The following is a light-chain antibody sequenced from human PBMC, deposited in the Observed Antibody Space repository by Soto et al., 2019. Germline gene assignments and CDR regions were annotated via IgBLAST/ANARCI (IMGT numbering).Light chain of an antibody. CDR1: QSINNN. CDR3: QQYSHWPIT. J-gene: IGKJ5*01. V-gene: IGKV3-15*01. Sequence: EIVLTQSPVTLSVSPGERATLSCRASQSINNNYLAWYQQKPGQAPRLLIFGISTRATGVPARFSGSGSGTEFTLRISSLQSEDFAVYSCQQYSHWPITFGQGTRLEIK. CDR2: GIS.